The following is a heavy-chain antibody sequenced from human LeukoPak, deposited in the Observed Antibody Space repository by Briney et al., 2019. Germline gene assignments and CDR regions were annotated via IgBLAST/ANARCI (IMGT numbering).Heavy chain of an antibody. CDR1: GFRFSGYW. CDR3: ARGRYYYESNGYYPFDY. Sequence: GGSLRLSCAASGFRFSGYWMTWVRQAPGKGLEWVANIKGDGSETSYVTSVRGRITISRDNAKNSLYLQMNSLRAEDTAIYYCARGRYYYESNGYYPFDYWGQGTLVTVSS. CDR2: IKGDGSET. V-gene: IGHV3-7*03. J-gene: IGHJ4*02. D-gene: IGHD3-22*01.